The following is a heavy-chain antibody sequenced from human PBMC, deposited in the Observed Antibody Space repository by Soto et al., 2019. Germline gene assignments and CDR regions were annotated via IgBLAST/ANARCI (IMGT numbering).Heavy chain of an antibody. CDR1: GGSISSYY. CDR2: IYYSGST. Sequence: SETLSLTCTVSGGSISSYYWSWIRQPPGKGLEWIGYIYYSGSTNYNPSLKSRVTISVDTSKNQFSLKLSSVTAADTAVYYCARAMAAVATGGRFDPWGQGTLVTSPQ. V-gene: IGHV4-59*01. J-gene: IGHJ5*02. D-gene: IGHD6-19*01. CDR3: ARAMAAVATGGRFDP.